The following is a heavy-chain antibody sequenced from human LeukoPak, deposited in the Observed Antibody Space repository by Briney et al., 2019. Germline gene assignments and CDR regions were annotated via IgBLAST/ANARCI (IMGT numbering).Heavy chain of an antibody. CDR1: GFTVSSTY. J-gene: IGHJ4*02. CDR2: IYTGGST. Sequence: QPGGSLRLSCAASGFTVSSTYMSWVRQAPGKGLEWVSVIYTGGSTYYADSVKGRFTISRDNSENTLYLQMNSLRAEDTAVYYCAKDPRGTLSGYFDYWGQGTLVTVSS. D-gene: IGHD3-9*01. V-gene: IGHV3-53*05. CDR3: AKDPRGTLSGYFDY.